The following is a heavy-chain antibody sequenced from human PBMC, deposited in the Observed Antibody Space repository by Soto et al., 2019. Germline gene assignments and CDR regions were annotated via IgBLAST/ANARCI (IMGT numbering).Heavy chain of an antibody. CDR1: GFTFSSYS. V-gene: IGHV3-48*01. CDR3: ARGGGARTFAY. D-gene: IGHD3-16*01. Sequence: EVQLAESGGGLVQPGGSLRLSCSASGFTFSSYSMNWVRQAPGKGLEWVSYISSSSGTVYYADSVKGRFTISRDNAKNSLYLQVNSLRAEDTAVYYCARGGGARTFAYWGQGTLVTVSS. CDR2: ISSSSGTV. J-gene: IGHJ4*02.